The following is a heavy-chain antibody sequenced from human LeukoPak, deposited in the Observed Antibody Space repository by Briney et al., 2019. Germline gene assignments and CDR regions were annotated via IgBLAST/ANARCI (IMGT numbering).Heavy chain of an antibody. D-gene: IGHD3-9*01. CDR3: TRASYDVLTGSYRGVFDI. CDR1: GFKFSNYW. Sequence: GGSLRLSCTASGFKFSNYWMHWVRQAPGEGLMWVSRIDDDATTTTYADSVKGRFTISRDNAKNTVYLQMNSLRAEDTAMYYCTRASYDVLTGSYRGVFDIWGQGTMVSVSS. CDR2: IDDDATTT. V-gene: IGHV3-74*03. J-gene: IGHJ3*02.